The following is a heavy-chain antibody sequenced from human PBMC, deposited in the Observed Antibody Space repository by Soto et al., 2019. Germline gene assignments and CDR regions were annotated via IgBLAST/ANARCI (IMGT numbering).Heavy chain of an antibody. V-gene: IGHV4-59*01. D-gene: IGHD3-22*01. CDR1: GGSISSYY. CDR2: IYYSGST. CDR3: ARGLRTYPYASSAWFAP. Sequence: QVQMQESGSGLVKPPETLSLTCTVSGGSISSYYWSWIRQPPGKGLEWIGNIYYSGSTKYTPSLQRRVTISVDTSKNQFSLKLSSVTAADTAVYYCARGLRTYPYASSAWFAPWGQGTLVTVAS. J-gene: IGHJ5*02.